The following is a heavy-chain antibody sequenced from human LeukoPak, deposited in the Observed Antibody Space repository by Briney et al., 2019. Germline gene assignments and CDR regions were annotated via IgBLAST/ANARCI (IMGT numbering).Heavy chain of an antibody. CDR3: ARDSEGLFDP. CDR2: IIPIFGTA. V-gene: IGHV1-69*05. Sequence: SVKVSCKASGGTFSSYAISWVRQAPGQGLEWMGRIIPIFGTANYAQKFQGRVTITTDESTSTAYMELSSLRSGDTAAYYCARDSEGLFDPWGQGTLVTVSS. J-gene: IGHJ5*02. CDR1: GGTFSSYA.